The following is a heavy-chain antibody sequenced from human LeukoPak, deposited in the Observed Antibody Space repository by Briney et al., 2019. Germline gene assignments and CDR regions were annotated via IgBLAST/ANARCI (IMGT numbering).Heavy chain of an antibody. V-gene: IGHV4-59*13. J-gene: IGHJ4*02. CDR2: IYYTGST. CDR3: AREGYCSGGSCHRTFDY. D-gene: IGHD2-15*01. Sequence: SETLSLTCTVSGGSISTYYWSWVRQPPGKGLEWIGYIYYTGSTNYNPSFKGRGTMSVDRSKNQFSLRLNSVTAADTAVYYCAREGYCSGGSCHRTFDYWGRGTLVTVSS. CDR1: GGSISTYY.